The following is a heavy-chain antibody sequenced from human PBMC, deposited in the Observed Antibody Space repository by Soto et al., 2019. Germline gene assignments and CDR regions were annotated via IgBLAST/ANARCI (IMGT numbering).Heavy chain of an antibody. D-gene: IGHD5-12*01. CDR1: GGTFSTST. CDR3: ARDSPIGSTYSGYDAIDS. J-gene: IGHJ4*02. Sequence: QVQLVQSGAEVKKPGSSVKVSCKASGGTFSTSTFTWVRQAPGQGLEWMGRTIPILDVADYAQDFQGRVTITAXKXTXPPXMELTSLTSKDTAVYYCARDSPIGSTYSGYDAIDSWGQGPLVTVSS. CDR2: TIPILDVA. V-gene: IGHV1-69*08.